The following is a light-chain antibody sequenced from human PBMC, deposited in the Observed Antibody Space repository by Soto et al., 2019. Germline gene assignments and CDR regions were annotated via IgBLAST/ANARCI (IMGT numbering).Light chain of an antibody. J-gene: IGKJ1*01. CDR3: QQFGSSPRT. V-gene: IGKV3-20*01. CDR2: GAS. CDR1: QSVSSSY. Sequence: EIGLTQSPSTLSLSPGERATLSCRASQSVSSSYLAWYQQKRGQAPRLLMYGASRRPTGIPDRFSGSGSGTDFTLTISRLEPEDFAVYYCQQFGSSPRTFGQGTKVDI.